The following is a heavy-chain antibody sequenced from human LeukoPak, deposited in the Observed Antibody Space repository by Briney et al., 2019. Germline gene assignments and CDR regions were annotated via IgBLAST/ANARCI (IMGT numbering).Heavy chain of an antibody. CDR1: GFTFNSYY. Sequence: PGGSLRLSCAASGFTFNSYYMNWVRQAPGKGLVWVSRINRDGSGTIYADSVKGRFTISRDNAKNTLFLQMNSLRAEDTAVYYCAREDFGVDYWGQGTLVTVSS. D-gene: IGHD3-10*01. CDR2: INRDGSGT. J-gene: IGHJ4*02. V-gene: IGHV3-74*01. CDR3: AREDFGVDY.